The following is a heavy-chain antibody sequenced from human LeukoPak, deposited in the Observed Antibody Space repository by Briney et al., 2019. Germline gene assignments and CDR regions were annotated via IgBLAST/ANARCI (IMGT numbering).Heavy chain of an antibody. J-gene: IGHJ4*02. V-gene: IGHV4-38-2*02. Sequence: SETLSLTCTVSGYSISSGYYWGWIRQPPGKGLEWIESIYHSGSTYYNPSLKSRVTISVDTSRNQFSLKLSSVTAADTAVYYCARSFDTRQYYYDSSGYYGLSDYWGQGTLVTVSS. CDR3: ARSFDTRQYYYDSSGYYGLSDY. CDR1: GYSISSGYY. CDR2: IYHSGST. D-gene: IGHD3-22*01.